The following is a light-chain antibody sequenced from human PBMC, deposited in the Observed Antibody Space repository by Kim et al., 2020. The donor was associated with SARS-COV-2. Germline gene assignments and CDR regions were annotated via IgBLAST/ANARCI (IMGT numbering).Light chain of an antibody. Sequence: LGQTVRITCQGGSLRSYYASWYQQKPGQAPVLVIYGKNNRPSGIPDRFSGSSSGNTASLTITGAQAEDEADYYCNSRDSSGNHLEVFGGGTQLTVL. V-gene: IGLV3-19*01. CDR1: SLRSYY. CDR3: NSRDSSGNHLEV. J-gene: IGLJ3*02. CDR2: GKN.